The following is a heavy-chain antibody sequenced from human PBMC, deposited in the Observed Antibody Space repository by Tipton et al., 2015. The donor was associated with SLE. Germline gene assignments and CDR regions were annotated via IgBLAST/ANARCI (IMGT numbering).Heavy chain of an antibody. V-gene: IGHV3-53*01. J-gene: IGHJ4*02. CDR1: GFTVSSNY. CDR2: IYSGGRT. D-gene: IGHD4-17*01. CDR3: SRVRGVTTSEDYFDY. Sequence: SLRLSCAASGFTVSSNYMSWVRQAPGKGLEWVSVIYSGGRTYYADSVKGRFTISRDNSKNTLYLQMNSLRAEDTAVYYCSRVRGVTTSEDYFDYWGQGTLVTVSS.